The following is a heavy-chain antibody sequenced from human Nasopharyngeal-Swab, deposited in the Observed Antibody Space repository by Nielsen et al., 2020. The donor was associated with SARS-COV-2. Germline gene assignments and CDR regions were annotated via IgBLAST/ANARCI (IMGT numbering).Heavy chain of an antibody. V-gene: IGHV3-23*01. J-gene: IGHJ6*03. Sequence: GGSLRLSCAASGFTFRSYAMSWVRQAPGKGLEWVSAISGSGGSTYYADSVKGRFTISRDNSKNTLYLQMNSLRAEDTAVYYCAKRTSYCSSTSCYELNYYYMDVWGKGTTVTVSS. CDR3: AKRTSYCSSTSCYELNYYYMDV. CDR2: ISGSGGST. CDR1: GFTFRSYA. D-gene: IGHD2-2*01.